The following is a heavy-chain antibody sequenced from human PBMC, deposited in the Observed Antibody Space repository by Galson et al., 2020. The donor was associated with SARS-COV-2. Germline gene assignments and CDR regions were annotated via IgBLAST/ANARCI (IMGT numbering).Heavy chain of an antibody. V-gene: IGHV3-7*01. CDR3: ARDMYYDILTGSYYYYYGMDV. J-gene: IGHJ6*02. D-gene: IGHD3-9*01. Sequence: GESLKISCAASGFTFSSYWMSWVRQAPGKGLEWVANIKQDGSEKYYVDSVKGRFTISRDNAKNSLYLQMNSLRAEDTAVYYCARDMYYDILTGSYYYYYGMDVWGQGTTVTVSS. CDR1: GFTFSSYW. CDR2: IKQDGSEK.